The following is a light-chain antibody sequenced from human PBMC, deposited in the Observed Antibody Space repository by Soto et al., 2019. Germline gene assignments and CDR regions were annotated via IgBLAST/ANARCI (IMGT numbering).Light chain of an antibody. CDR1: QSVSSN. Sequence: EIVMTQSPVTLSVSPGERATLSCRASQSVSSNLAWYQQKPGQAPRLLIYGASTRATGIPARFGGSGSGTEFTLTISSVQSEDFAVYYCQQSFSTPYIFGQGTKLEIK. V-gene: IGKV3-15*01. CDR3: QQSFSTPYI. CDR2: GAS. J-gene: IGKJ2*01.